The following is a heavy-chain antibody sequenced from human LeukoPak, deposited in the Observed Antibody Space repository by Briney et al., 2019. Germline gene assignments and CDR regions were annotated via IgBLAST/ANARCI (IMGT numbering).Heavy chain of an antibody. Sequence: ASVKVSCKASGYTLTSYYIHWVRQAPGQGLEWMGIINPGGGSTSYAQKFQDRVTMTRDTSTSTVYMELSSLRSEDTAVYYCAKDLRWDHPGFDPWGQGTLVIVSS. D-gene: IGHD4-23*01. CDR2: INPGGGST. J-gene: IGHJ5*02. V-gene: IGHV1-46*01. CDR3: AKDLRWDHPGFDP. CDR1: GYTLTSYY.